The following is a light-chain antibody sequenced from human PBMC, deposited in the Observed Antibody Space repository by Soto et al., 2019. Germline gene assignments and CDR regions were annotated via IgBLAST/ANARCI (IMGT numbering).Light chain of an antibody. CDR1: QSVSSNY. V-gene: IGKV3-20*01. CDR2: GAS. CDR3: QQYDTSPPLT. Sequence: EMVLTQSRGTLSLSPGDRASLSCRASQSVSSNYLTWYQQKPGQAPRLLIYGASSRATGIPDRFSGSGSGTDFALTISRLEPEDFAVYYCQQYDTSPPLTFGGGTRVEIK. J-gene: IGKJ4*01.